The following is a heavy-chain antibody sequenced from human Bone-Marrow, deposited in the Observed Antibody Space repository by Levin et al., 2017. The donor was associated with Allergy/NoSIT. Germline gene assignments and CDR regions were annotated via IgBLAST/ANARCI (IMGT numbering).Heavy chain of an antibody. D-gene: IGHD4-11*01. CDR1: GFTFRTYG. CDR3: AKDVYSNSDQGLGYFDQ. CDR2: TSNDGSIQ. J-gene: IGHJ4*02. Sequence: GESLKISCVVSGFTFRTYGMHWVRQTPGKGLEWVALTSNDGSIQYYTQSVKGRFTISRDNSKNTLFLQMNNLRPEDTAVYYCAKDVYSNSDQGLGYFDQWGQGALVTVSS. V-gene: IGHV3-30*18.